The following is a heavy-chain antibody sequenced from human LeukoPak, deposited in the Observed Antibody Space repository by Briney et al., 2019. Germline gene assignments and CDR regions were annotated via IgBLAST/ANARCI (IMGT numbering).Heavy chain of an antibody. CDR2: IIPIFGTA. D-gene: IGHD6-6*01. V-gene: IGHV1-69*05. Sequence: SVKVSCKASGGTFSSYAISWVRQAPGQGLEWMGGIIPIFGTANYAQKFQGRVTITTDESTSTAYMELSSLRSEDTAVYYCARDLASAYSSSSFDYWGQGTLVTVSS. CDR1: GGTFSSYA. CDR3: ARDLASAYSSSSFDY. J-gene: IGHJ4*02.